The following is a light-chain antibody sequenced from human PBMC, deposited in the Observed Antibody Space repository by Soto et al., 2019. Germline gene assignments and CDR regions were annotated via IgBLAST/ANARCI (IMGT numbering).Light chain of an antibody. V-gene: IGLV1-47*01. CDR1: SSNIGSNH. CDR3: SARDDSLSGVV. J-gene: IGLJ2*01. Sequence: QSVLTQPPSTSGTPGQRVTISCYGSSSNIGSNHVYWYQQFPGMAPKLLMYRSDQRPTGVPDRFSGSKSGTSASLAISGPRSDDEADYYCSARDDSLSGVVFGGGTKLTVL. CDR2: RSD.